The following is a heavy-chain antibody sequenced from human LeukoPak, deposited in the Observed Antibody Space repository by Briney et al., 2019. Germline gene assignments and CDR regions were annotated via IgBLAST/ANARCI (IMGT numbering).Heavy chain of an antibody. CDR2: IIPIFGTA. V-gene: IGHV1-69*05. Sequence: ASVKVSCKASGGTFSSYAISWVRQAPGQGLEWMGRIIPIFGTANYAQKFQGRVTITTGESTSTAYMELSSLRSEDTAVYYCARDRSVVVVAATHGWFDPWGQGTLVTVSS. D-gene: IGHD2-15*01. CDR1: GGTFSSYA. J-gene: IGHJ5*02. CDR3: ARDRSVVVVAATHGWFDP.